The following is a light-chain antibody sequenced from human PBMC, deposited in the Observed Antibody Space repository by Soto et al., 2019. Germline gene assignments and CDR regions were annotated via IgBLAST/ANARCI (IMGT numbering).Light chain of an antibody. Sequence: DIQMTQSPSSLSASVGDRVTITCQASQDISNYLNWYQQKPGKAPKLLIYDASTLQTGVPSRFSGSGSGTDFTLTTSCLQSEDFATYYCQQYYSYPWTFGQGTKVDIK. V-gene: IGKV1-33*01. J-gene: IGKJ1*01. CDR3: QQYYSYPWT. CDR1: QDISNY. CDR2: DAS.